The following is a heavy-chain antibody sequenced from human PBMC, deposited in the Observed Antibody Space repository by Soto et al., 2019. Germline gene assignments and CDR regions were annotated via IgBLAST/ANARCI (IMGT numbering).Heavy chain of an antibody. CDR2: IFVSSTTI. V-gene: IGHV3-48*04. D-gene: IGHD3-9*01. Sequence: GGSVRLSCVASGFTFSSYSMVWVRQAPGKGLEWISYIFVSSTTIYYADSVKGRFTVSRDNAQNSLFLLMNSLRAEDTAVYYCARDRDWAFDYWGRGTLVTVSS. CDR3: ARDRDWAFDY. J-gene: IGHJ4*02. CDR1: GFTFSSYS.